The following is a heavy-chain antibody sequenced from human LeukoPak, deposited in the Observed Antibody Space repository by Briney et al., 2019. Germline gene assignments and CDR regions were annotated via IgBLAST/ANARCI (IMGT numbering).Heavy chain of an antibody. CDR1: GFTFSIYG. V-gene: IGHV3-33*01. J-gene: IGHJ4*02. CDR3: SRDRSTTHFDY. D-gene: IGHD5/OR15-5a*01. CDR2: IWYDGSNT. Sequence: GRSLRLSCAASGFTFSIYGMHSVRQAPGKGLEWVAMIWYDGSNTYYADSVKGRFTISRDNSKNTLFLQMDSLRAEDTAVYYCSRDRSTTHFDYWGQGTLVTVSS.